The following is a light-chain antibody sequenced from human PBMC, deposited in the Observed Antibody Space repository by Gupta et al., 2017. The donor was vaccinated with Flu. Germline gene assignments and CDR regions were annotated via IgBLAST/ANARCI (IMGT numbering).Light chain of an antibody. CDR1: QSISSY. Sequence: DIQMTQSPSSLSASVGDRVTITCRASQSISSYLNWYQQKPGKAPKLLIYAASSLQSGVPSRFSGSGSGTDFTLTISSLQPEDFATYYCQQCYRTWTFGQGTKVEIK. J-gene: IGKJ1*01. V-gene: IGKV1-39*01. CDR3: QQCYRTWT. CDR2: AAS.